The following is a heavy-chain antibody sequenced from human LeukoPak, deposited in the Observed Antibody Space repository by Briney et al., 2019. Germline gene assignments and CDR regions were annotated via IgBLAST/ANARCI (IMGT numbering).Heavy chain of an antibody. CDR1: GFTFSSYA. CDR3: AINGGGDSGYGNFDY. J-gene: IGHJ4*02. V-gene: IGHV3-9*01. CDR2: ISWNSDNI. Sequence: GGSLRLSCAASGFTFSSYAMTWVRQPPGKGLEWVSGISWNSDNIGYADSVKGRFTTSRDNAKNSLYLQMNSLRADDTALYYCAINGGGDSGYGNFDYWGQGTLVTVSS. D-gene: IGHD5-12*01.